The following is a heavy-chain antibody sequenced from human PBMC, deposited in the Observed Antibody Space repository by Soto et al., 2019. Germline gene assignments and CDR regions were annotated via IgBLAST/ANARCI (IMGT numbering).Heavy chain of an antibody. CDR2: IWYDGSNK. D-gene: IGHD4-17*01. J-gene: IGHJ6*02. CDR3: AREMDYGDYVLRYGMDV. V-gene: IGHV3-33*01. Sequence: PGGSLSLSCAASGFTFSSYGMHWVRQAPGKGLEWVAVIWYDGSNKYYADSVKGRFTISRDNSKNTLYLQMNSLRAEDTAVYYCAREMDYGDYVLRYGMDVCGQGTTVTVSS. CDR1: GFTFSSYG.